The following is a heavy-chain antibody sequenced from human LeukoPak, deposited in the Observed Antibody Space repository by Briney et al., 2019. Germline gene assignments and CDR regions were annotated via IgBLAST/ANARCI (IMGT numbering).Heavy chain of an antibody. CDR2: ISAYNGNT. J-gene: IGHJ6*02. D-gene: IGHD3-10*01. CDR3: ARYYGSGSLDYYYGMDV. Sequence: ASVKVSCKASGYTFTSYGISWVRQAPGQGLEWMGWISAYNGNTNYAQKLQGRVTMTTDTSTSTAYMELRSLRSDDTAVYYCARYYGSGSLDYYYGMDVWGQGTTVTVSS. CDR1: GYTFTSYG. V-gene: IGHV1-18*01.